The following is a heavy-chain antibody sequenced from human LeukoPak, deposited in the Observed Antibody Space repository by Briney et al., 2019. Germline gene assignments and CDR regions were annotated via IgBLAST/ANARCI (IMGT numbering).Heavy chain of an antibody. D-gene: IGHD2-15*01. J-gene: IGHJ4*02. V-gene: IGHV3-15*01. CDR3: AVERGGCSAVTCYAFNH. CDR2: IKSKVDGGTT. Sequence: PGESLRLSCAGSGFSFSDGWMGWVRQAPGKGLEWVGRIKSKVDGGTTDYAAPVKGRFTISRDDSQNKLFLQMNSLEIGDTAVYYCAVERGGCSAVTCYAFNHWGQGTLVTVSP. CDR1: GFSFSDGW.